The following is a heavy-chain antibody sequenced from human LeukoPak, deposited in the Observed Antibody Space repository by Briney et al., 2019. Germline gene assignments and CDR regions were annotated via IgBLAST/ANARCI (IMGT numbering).Heavy chain of an antibody. D-gene: IGHD3-10*01. CDR3: ASMKGSGTYSSFDY. CDR1: GFTFSNYW. CDR2: IKQDGSEK. J-gene: IGHJ4*02. Sequence: PGGSLRLSCAASGFTFSNYWMSWVRHAPGKGLEWVANIKQDGSEKYYIDSVKGRFTISRDNAKNSLYLQMNSLRVEDAAVYYCASMKGSGTYSSFDYWGQGTLVTVSS. V-gene: IGHV3-7*01.